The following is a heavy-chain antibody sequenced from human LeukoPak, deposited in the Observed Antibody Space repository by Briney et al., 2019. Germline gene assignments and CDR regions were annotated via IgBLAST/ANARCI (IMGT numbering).Heavy chain of an antibody. CDR2: VWYDGSNK. J-gene: IGHJ3*02. CDR1: GFTFSSYG. D-gene: IGHD4-17*01. Sequence: RPGGSLRLSCAASGFTFSSYGMHWVRQAPGKGLEWVAVVWYDGSNKYYADSVKGRFTISRDNSKNTLYLQMNSLRAEDTAVYYCARERDPYGDYIIDAFDIWGRGTMVTVSS. V-gene: IGHV3-33*01. CDR3: ARERDPYGDYIIDAFDI.